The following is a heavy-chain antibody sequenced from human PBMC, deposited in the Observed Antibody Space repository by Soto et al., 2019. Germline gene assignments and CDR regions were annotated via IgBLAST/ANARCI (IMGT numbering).Heavy chain of an antibody. CDR2: IIPIFGTA. D-gene: IGHD1-26*01. CDR1: GGTFSSYA. Sequence: RASVKVSCKASGGTFSSYAISWVRQAPGQGLEWMGGIIPIFGTANYAQKFQGRVTITADESTSTAYMELSSLRSEDTAVYYCARGPWYSGSYCYFDYLGQRTLVAFSS. CDR3: ARGPWYSGSYCYFDY. J-gene: IGHJ4*02. V-gene: IGHV1-69*13.